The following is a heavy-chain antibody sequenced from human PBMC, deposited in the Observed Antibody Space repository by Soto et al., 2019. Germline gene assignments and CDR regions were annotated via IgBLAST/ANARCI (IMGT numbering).Heavy chain of an antibody. J-gene: IGHJ4*02. CDR3: ARDTPRITIFGVVVDY. CDR2: ISAYNGNT. Sequence: ASVKVCCKASGYTFTSYCISWVRQAPGQGLEWMGWISAYNGNTNYAQKLQGRVTMTTDTSTSTAYMELRSLRSDDTAVYYCARDTPRITIFGVVVDYWGQGTLVTVSS. CDR1: GYTFTSYC. D-gene: IGHD3-3*01. V-gene: IGHV1-18*01.